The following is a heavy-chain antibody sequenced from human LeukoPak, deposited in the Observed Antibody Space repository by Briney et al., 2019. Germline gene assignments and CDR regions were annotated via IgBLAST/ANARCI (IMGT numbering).Heavy chain of an antibody. Sequence: KSSETLSLTCTVSGGSISSYYWSWIRQPPGKGLEWIGYIYYSGSTNYNPSLKSRVTISVDTSKNQFSLKLSSVTAADTAVYYCARGVITFGGVISPPDYWGQGTLVTVSS. V-gene: IGHV4-59*01. CDR2: IYYSGST. D-gene: IGHD3-16*02. J-gene: IGHJ4*02. CDR1: GGSISSYY. CDR3: ARGVITFGGVISPPDY.